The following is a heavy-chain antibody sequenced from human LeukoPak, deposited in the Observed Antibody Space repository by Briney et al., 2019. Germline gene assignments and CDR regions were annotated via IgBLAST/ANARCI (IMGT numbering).Heavy chain of an antibody. CDR3: AGGSGWVTDS. Sequence: SGGSLRLSCAASGFTFSAYWMNWVRQAPGKGLEWVANIKQDGSEKYYVDSVKGRFTISRDNAKNSLYLQMNSLRAEDTAVYFCAGGSGWVTDSWGQGTLVTVSA. D-gene: IGHD6-19*01. CDR2: IKQDGSEK. CDR1: GFTFSAYW. V-gene: IGHV3-7*01. J-gene: IGHJ4*02.